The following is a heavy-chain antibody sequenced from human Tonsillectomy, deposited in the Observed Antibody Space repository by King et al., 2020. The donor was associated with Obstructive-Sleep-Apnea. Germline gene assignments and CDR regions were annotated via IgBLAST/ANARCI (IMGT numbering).Heavy chain of an antibody. CDR1: GYSFTSYW. CDR2: IYPGDSDT. V-gene: IGHV5-51*01. Sequence: QLVQSGAEVKKPGESLKISCKGSGYSFTSYWIGWVRQMPGKGLEWMGIIYPGDSDTRYSPSFQGQVTISADKSISTAYLQWSSLKASDTAMYFCAKSSWYEGFPQNWFDPWVQGTLVTVSS. CDR3: AKSSWYEGFPQNWFDP. J-gene: IGHJ5*02. D-gene: IGHD6-19*01.